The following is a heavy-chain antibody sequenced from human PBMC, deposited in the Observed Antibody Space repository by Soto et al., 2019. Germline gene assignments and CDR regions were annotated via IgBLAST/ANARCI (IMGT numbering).Heavy chain of an antibody. D-gene: IGHD2-15*01. CDR3: AKGACSGGSCYGTDY. CDR1: GFTFGNYA. V-gene: IGHV3-23*01. J-gene: IGHJ4*02. Sequence: EVQLLESGGGLVQPGGSLRLSCAASGFTFGNYAMRWVRQAPGKGLEWVSAISGGGGSTYYADSVKGRFTISRDNSKNTLYLQMNSLRVEDTAVYFCAKGACSGGSCYGTDYWGQGTLVTVSS. CDR2: ISGGGGST.